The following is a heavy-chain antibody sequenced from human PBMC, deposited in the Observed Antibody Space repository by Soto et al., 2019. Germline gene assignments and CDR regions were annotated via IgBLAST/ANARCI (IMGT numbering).Heavy chain of an antibody. Sequence: QVQLVESGGGVVQPGRSLRLSCAASTTTFSSSGWHWVRQAPGSGLEWVAFHSNDGITKTYGDSVKGRFTITRDNSEKMVFQQMKSLRSDEPAIYYSAKDGPHFDVDVWGQGTTVTVSS. CDR1: TTTFSSSG. CDR2: HSNDGITK. CDR3: AKDGPHFDVDV. V-gene: IGHV3-30*18. J-gene: IGHJ6*02. D-gene: IGHD3-9*01.